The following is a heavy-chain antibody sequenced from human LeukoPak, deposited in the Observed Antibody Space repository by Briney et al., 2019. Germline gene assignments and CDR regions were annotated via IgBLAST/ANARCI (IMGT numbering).Heavy chain of an antibody. V-gene: IGHV1-58*02. Sequence: GASVKVSCKASGFTFTSSAMQWVRQARGQRLEGIGWIVVGSGNTNYAQKFQERVTITRDMSTSTAYMELSSLRSEDTAVYYCATPSTRQYYYGIDVWGQGTAVSVSS. CDR3: ATPSTRQYYYGIDV. D-gene: IGHD1-1*01. CDR1: GFTFTSSA. J-gene: IGHJ6*02. CDR2: IVVGSGNT.